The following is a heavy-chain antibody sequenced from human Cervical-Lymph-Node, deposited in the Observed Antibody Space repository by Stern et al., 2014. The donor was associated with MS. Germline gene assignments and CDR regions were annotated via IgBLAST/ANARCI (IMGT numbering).Heavy chain of an antibody. CDR3: ARPLPAAGPYYSDY. V-gene: IGHV1-2*02. CDR2: INPDSGGT. J-gene: IGHJ4*02. D-gene: IGHD6-13*01. Sequence: QVQLVQSGTEVKKPGASVKVSCKTSGYTFTGYYVHWVRQAPGQGLEWMGWINPDSGGTNYAQKFQGRVSVTSDTSIRTAYMDLFRLRSDDTAVYYWARPLPAAGPYYSDYWGQGTLVTVSP. CDR1: GYTFTGYY.